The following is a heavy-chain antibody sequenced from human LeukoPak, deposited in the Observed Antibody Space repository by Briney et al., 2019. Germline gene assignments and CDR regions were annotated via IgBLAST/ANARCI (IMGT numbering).Heavy chain of an antibody. CDR1: GFTFSAYW. CDR3: ARDRSGPNY. J-gene: IGHJ4*02. Sequence: GGSLRLSCAASGFTFSAYWMTWVRQAPGEGLEWVANIKQDGSEKYYVDSVKGRFTISRDNAKNSLFLQMNSLRPEDTAVYYCARDRSGPNYWGQGTLVTVSS. CDR2: IKQDGSEK. V-gene: IGHV3-7*05.